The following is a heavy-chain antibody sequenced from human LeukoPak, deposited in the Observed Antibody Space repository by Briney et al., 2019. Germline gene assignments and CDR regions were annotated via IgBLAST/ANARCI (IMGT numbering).Heavy chain of an antibody. CDR1: GFSFVSYW. Sequence: GGSLRLSCAASGFSFVSYWMNWARQAPGKGREWVTNIKEDGREKYYVDSVKGRFTISRDSAKNALYLQMNSVRAEDTAVYYCARLGLGGYSYSLDYWGQGTLVTVSS. D-gene: IGHD2-21*01. J-gene: IGHJ4*02. V-gene: IGHV3-7*01. CDR2: IKEDGREK. CDR3: ARLGLGGYSYSLDY.